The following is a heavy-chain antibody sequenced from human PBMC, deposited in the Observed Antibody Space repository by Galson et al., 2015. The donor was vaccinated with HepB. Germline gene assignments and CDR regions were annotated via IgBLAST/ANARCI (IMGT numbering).Heavy chain of an antibody. Sequence: SLRLSCAASGFTFSSYDMHWVRQATGKGLEWVSAIGTAGDTYYPGSVKGRFTISRENAKNSLYLQMNSLRAGDTAVYYCARGLSTSGIVGATTSPFFDYWGQGTLVTVSS. CDR3: ARGLSTSGIVGATTSPFFDY. CDR2: IGTAGDT. CDR1: GFTFSSYD. V-gene: IGHV3-13*04. J-gene: IGHJ4*02. D-gene: IGHD1-26*01.